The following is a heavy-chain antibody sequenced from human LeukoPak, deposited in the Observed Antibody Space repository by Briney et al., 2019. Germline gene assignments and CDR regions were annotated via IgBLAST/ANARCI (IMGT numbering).Heavy chain of an antibody. CDR3: SRDEDHCSGGSCYSWFDP. V-gene: IGHV1-58*02. J-gene: IGHJ5*02. CDR2: IVVGSGNT. Sequence: ASVKVSCKASGITFTSSAMQWVRQARGQRLEWIGWIVVGSGNTNYAQKFQERVTITRDMSTSTAYMELSSLRSEDTAVYYCSRDEDHCSGGSCYSWFDPWGQGTLVSVSS. D-gene: IGHD2-15*01. CDR1: GITFTSSA.